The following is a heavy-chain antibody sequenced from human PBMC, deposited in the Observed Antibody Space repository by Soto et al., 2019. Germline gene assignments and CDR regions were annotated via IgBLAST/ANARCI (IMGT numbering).Heavy chain of an antibody. CDR3: AKGGHYDILTGPILDAFDI. CDR1: GGTFSSYA. D-gene: IGHD3-9*01. Sequence: SVKVSCKASGGTFSSYAISWVRQAPGQGLEWMGGIIPIFGTANYAQKFQGRVTITADESTSTAYKELSSLRSEDTAVYYCAKGGHYDILTGPILDAFDIWGQGTMVTVSS. J-gene: IGHJ3*02. CDR2: IIPIFGTA. V-gene: IGHV1-69*13.